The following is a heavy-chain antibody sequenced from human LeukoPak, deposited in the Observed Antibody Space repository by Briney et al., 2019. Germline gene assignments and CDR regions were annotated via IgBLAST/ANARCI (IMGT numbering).Heavy chain of an antibody. J-gene: IGHJ4*02. CDR2: ISSSGSTI. CDR3: ARATFAGRTRMTTVTPTDY. D-gene: IGHD4-11*01. CDR1: GFTFSDYY. Sequence: PGGSLRLSCAASGFTFSDYYMSWIRQAPGKGLEWVSYISSSGSTIYYADSVKGRFTISRDNAKNSLYLQMNSLRAEDTAVYYCARATFAGRTRMTTVTPTDYWGQGTLVTVSS. V-gene: IGHV3-11*01.